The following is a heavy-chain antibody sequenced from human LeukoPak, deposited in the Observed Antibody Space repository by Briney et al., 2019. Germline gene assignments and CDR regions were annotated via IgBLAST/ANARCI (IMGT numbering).Heavy chain of an antibody. CDR2: VYHSGNT. J-gene: IGHJ4*02. CDR3: ARDDRYFGMYGLDY. V-gene: IGHV4-4*02. CDR1: GGSISNSNW. Sequence: PSETLSLTCDVSGGSISNSNWWSWVRQPPGKGLEWIGEVYHSGNTHYIPSLNSRATISVDKSKNQFSLKLTSVTAADTAMYFCARDDRYFGMYGLDYWGQGILVTVSS. D-gene: IGHD3-9*01.